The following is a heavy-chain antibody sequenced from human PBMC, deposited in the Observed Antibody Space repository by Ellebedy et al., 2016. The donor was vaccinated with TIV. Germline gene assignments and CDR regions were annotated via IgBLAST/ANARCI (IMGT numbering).Heavy chain of an antibody. CDR1: GFTFSSYA. J-gene: IGHJ4*02. CDR2: IFGSGGQR. D-gene: IGHD1-20*01. V-gene: IGHV3-23*01. Sequence: GESLKISCAASGFTFSSYAMAWVRQAPGKGLEWVSGIFGSGGQRYADSVKGRFTISRDNSKSTVDLQMNSLRAEDTAVYYCAKYLTGWQVDYWGQGTLVTVSS. CDR3: AKYLTGWQVDY.